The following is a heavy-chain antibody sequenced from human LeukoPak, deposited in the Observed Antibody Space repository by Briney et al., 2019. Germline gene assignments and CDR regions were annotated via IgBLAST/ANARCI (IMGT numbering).Heavy chain of an antibody. J-gene: IGHJ4*02. Sequence: SQTLSLTCIVSGGSISSGGYYWSWIRQHPGKGLEWIGYIYYSGSTYYNPSLKSRVTISVDTSKNQFSLKLSSVTAADTAVYYCARSPNYGYSFDYWGQGSLVAVSS. V-gene: IGHV4-31*03. D-gene: IGHD3-10*01. CDR2: IYYSGST. CDR1: GGSISSGGYY. CDR3: ARSPNYGYSFDY.